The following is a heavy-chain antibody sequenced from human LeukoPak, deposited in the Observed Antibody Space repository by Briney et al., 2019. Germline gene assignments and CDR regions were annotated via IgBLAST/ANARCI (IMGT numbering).Heavy chain of an antibody. CDR1: GYTLTELS. CDR2: FDPEDGET. CDR3: ATEGMRETSNWFDP. D-gene: IGHD3-10*01. V-gene: IGHV1-24*01. Sequence: GASVKVSCKVSGYTLTELSMHWVRQAPGKGLEWRGGFDPEDGETIYAQKFQGRVTMTEDTSTDTAYMELSSVRSEDTAVYYCATEGMRETSNWFDPWGQGTLVTVSS. J-gene: IGHJ5*02.